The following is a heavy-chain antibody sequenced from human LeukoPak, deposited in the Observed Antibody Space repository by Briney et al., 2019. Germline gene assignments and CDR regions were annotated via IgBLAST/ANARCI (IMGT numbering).Heavy chain of an antibody. CDR3: ARGGWEVHNWLDP. D-gene: IGHD1-26*01. Sequence: PSETLSLTCAVYGGSFSGYYWSWMRQPPGKGLEWIGEINHRGSTNYNPSLKSRVTISVDTSKNQFSLKLSSVTAADTAVYYCARGGWEVHNWLDPWGQGTLVTV. V-gene: IGHV4-34*01. CDR1: GGSFSGYY. CDR2: INHRGST. J-gene: IGHJ5*02.